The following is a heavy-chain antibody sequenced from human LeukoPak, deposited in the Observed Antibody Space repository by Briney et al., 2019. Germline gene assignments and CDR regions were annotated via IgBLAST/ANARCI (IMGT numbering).Heavy chain of an antibody. D-gene: IGHD2-2*01. CDR2: IYHSGST. J-gene: IGHJ3*02. CDR3: ARPVVPAADFDAFDI. Sequence: PSETLSLTCAVSGYSISSGYYWGWIRQPPGKGLEWIGSIYHSGSTYYNPSLKSRVTISVDTSKNQFSLKLSSVTAADTAVYYCARPVVPAADFDAFDIWRQGTMVTVSP. CDR1: GYSISSGYY. V-gene: IGHV4-38-2*01.